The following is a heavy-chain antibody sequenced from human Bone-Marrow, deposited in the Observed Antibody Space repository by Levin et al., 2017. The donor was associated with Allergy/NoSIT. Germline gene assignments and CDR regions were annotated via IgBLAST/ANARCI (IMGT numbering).Heavy chain of an antibody. V-gene: IGHV4-59*01. CDR2: IYYSGGT. D-gene: IGHD1-1*01. Sequence: GSLRLSCTVSGGSISSSYWSWLRQPPGKGLEWIGFIYYSGGTTYSPSLESRVTISIDTAKNQFSLNLRSVTAADTALYFCARGSEYSSSKYYNFLYVLDVWGQGTTVTVSS. J-gene: IGHJ6*02. CDR1: GGSISSSY. CDR3: ARGSEYSSSKYYNFLYVLDV.